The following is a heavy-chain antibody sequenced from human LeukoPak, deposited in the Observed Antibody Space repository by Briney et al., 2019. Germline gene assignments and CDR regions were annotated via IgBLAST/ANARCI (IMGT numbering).Heavy chain of an antibody. CDR1: GDSISSSSYY. CDR3: ARGIVVVVAATRFDP. V-gene: IGHV4-61*05. D-gene: IGHD2-15*01. CDR2: IYHSGST. Sequence: SETLSLACTVSGDSISSSSYYWSWIRQPPGKGLEWIGEIYHSGSTNYNPSLKSRVTISVDKSKNQFSLKLSSVTAADTAVYYCARGIVVVVAATRFDPWGQGTLVTVSS. J-gene: IGHJ5*02.